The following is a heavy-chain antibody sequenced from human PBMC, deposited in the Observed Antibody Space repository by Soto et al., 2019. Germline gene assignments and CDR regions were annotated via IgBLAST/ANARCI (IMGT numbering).Heavy chain of an antibody. J-gene: IGHJ4*02. CDR2: ISYDGNNK. D-gene: IGHD3-16*01. V-gene: IGHV3-30*18. CDR3: AKDRLRDFGTLDN. Sequence: GGSLRLSCAASGFTFSSHGMHWVRQAPGKGLEWVAVISYDGNNKYYVDSVKGRFTISRDNSKITLYLQMNSLRAEDTAVYYCAKDRLRDFGTLDNWGQGTLVTVSS. CDR1: GFTFSSHG.